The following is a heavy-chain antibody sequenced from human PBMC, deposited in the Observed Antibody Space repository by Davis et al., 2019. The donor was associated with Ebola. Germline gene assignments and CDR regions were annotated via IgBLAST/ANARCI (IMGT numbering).Heavy chain of an antibody. Sequence: GGSLRLSCAASGFTFSSYGMHWVRQAPGKGLEWVAFIRRDGSNKYYADSVKGRFTISRDNSKNTLYLQMNSLRAEDTALYYCAKDKTMATQYWYFDLWGRGTLVTVSS. CDR3: AKDKTMATQYWYFDL. V-gene: IGHV3-30*02. J-gene: IGHJ2*01. CDR2: IRRDGSNK. CDR1: GFTFSSYG. D-gene: IGHD4/OR15-4a*01.